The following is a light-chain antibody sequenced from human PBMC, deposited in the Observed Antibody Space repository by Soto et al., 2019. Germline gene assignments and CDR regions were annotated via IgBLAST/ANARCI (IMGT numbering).Light chain of an antibody. J-gene: IGLJ2*01. V-gene: IGLV6-57*04. CDR3: QSYDNNTVI. Sequence: NFMLTQPHSVSESPGKTITISCTRSSGSIASNSVQWYQQRPGSAPTTVIYEDDQRPSGVPARFSGSVDRSSNSASLSISGLKTEDEADYYCQSYDNNTVIFGGGTKVTVL. CDR1: SGSIASNS. CDR2: EDD.